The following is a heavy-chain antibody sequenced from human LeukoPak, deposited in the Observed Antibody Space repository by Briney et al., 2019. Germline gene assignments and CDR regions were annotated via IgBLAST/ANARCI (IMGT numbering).Heavy chain of an antibody. CDR3: ARGGDCGGDCYNYFQH. D-gene: IGHD2-21*02. CDR1: GYTFTSYE. CDR2: MNPNSGNT. V-gene: IGHV1-8*01. Sequence: ASVKVSCKASGYTFTSYEINWVRQATGQGLEWMEWMNPNSGNTGYAQKFQGRVTMTRNTSISTAYMELSSLRSEDTAVYYCARGGDCGGDCYNYFQHWGQGTLVTVSS. J-gene: IGHJ1*01.